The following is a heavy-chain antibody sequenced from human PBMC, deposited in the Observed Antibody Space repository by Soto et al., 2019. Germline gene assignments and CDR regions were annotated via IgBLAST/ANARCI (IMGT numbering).Heavy chain of an antibody. CDR2: IYYSGST. CDR3: ARHGGGGWYYY. V-gene: IGHV4-59*08. Sequence: QVQLQESGPGLVKPSETLSLTCTVSGGSISSYYWSWIRQPPGKGLEWIGYIYYSGSTNYNPSLKSRVTISVDTSKNQFSLKLSSVTAADTAVYYCARHGGGGWYYYWGQGTLVTVSS. CDR1: GGSISSYY. J-gene: IGHJ4*02. D-gene: IGHD6-19*01.